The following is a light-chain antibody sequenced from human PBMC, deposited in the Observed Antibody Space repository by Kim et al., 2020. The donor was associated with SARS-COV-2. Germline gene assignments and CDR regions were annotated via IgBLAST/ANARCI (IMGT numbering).Light chain of an antibody. V-gene: IGLV6-57*03. CDR1: SGSIDDNY. J-gene: IGLJ2*01. CDR3: QSYNRDNVI. CDR2: EDD. Sequence: TVTIACTRSSGSIDDNYVQWYQQRPGGVPTTVIYEDDQRPSGVSDRFSGSIDNSSNSASLTISGLRTEDEADYYCQSYNRDNVIFGGGTQLTVL.